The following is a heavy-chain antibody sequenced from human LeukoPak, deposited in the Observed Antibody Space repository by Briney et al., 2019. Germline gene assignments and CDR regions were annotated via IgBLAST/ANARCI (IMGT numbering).Heavy chain of an antibody. J-gene: IGHJ4*02. CDR1: GFTFSSYS. D-gene: IGHD4-17*01. CDR3: ARDLYGDFQFDY. V-gene: IGHV3-21*01. Sequence: GGSLRLSCAASGFTFSSYSMNWVRQAPGKGLEWVSSISSSSSYIYYADSVKGRFTISRDNAKNSLYLQMNSLRAEDTAVYYCARDLYGDFQFDYWGQGTLATVSS. CDR2: ISSSSSYI.